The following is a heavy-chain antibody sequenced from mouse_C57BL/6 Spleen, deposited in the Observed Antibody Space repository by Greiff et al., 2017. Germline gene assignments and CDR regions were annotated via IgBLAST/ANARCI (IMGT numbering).Heavy chain of an antibody. Sequence: EVQLVESGGDLVKPGGSLKLSCAASGFTFSSYGMSWVRQTPDKRLEWVATISSGGSYTYYPDSVKGRFTISRDNAKNTLYLQMSSLKSEDTAMYYCARQEIYDGYYRWFAYWGQGTLVTVSA. CDR2: ISSGGSYT. J-gene: IGHJ3*01. CDR3: ARQEIYDGYYRWFAY. D-gene: IGHD2-3*01. CDR1: GFTFSSYG. V-gene: IGHV5-6*01.